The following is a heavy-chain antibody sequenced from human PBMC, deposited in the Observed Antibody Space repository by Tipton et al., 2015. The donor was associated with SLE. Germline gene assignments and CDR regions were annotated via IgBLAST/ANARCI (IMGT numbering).Heavy chain of an antibody. V-gene: IGHV1-46*01. CDR3: AREREGGYMDV. J-gene: IGHJ6*03. CDR1: GYTFTSYY. D-gene: IGHD3-16*01. Sequence: QSGAEVKKPGASVKVSCKASGYTFTSYYMHWVRQAPGQGLEWMGIINPSGGSTSYAQKFQGRVTMTRDTSTSTVYMELSSLRPEDTAVYYCAREREGGYMDVWGKGTTVTVSS. CDR2: INPSGGST.